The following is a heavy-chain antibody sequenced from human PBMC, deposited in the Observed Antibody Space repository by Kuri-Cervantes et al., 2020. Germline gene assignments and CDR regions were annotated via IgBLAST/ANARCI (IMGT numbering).Heavy chain of an antibody. CDR3: ARSGYSYYPNWYFDL. J-gene: IGHJ2*01. CDR1: GFTFSSYA. D-gene: IGHD5-18*01. Sequence: GESLKISCAASGFTFSSYAMHWVRQAPGKGLEWVAVISYDGSNKYYADSVKGRFTISRDNSKNTLYLQMNSLRAEDTAVYYCARSGYSYYPNWYFDLWGRGTLVTVSS. V-gene: IGHV3-30-3*01. CDR2: ISYDGSNK.